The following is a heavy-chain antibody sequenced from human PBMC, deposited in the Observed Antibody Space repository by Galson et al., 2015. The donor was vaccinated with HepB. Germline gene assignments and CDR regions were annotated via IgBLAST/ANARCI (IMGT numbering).Heavy chain of an antibody. V-gene: IGHV1-18*01. Sequence: SVKVSCKASDYTFINYGISWVRQAPGQGFEWMGWINTYNGITNYAQKFQGRVTMTKDKSTSTAYMELRSLRSDDTAVYYCAREYLVTTRNWFDPWGQGTLVIVSS. CDR2: INTYNGIT. J-gene: IGHJ5*02. CDR1: DYTFINYG. CDR3: AREYLVTTRNWFDP. D-gene: IGHD4-17*01.